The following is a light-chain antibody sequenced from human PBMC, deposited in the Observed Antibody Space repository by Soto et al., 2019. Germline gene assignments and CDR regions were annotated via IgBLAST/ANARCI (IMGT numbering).Light chain of an antibody. CDR1: QSVSSSY. V-gene: IGKV3-20*01. CDR2: GAS. CDR3: QQYGSSLPAT. J-gene: IGKJ3*01. Sequence: EIVLTQSPGTLSLSPGERATLSCRASQSVSSSYLAWYQQKPGQAPRLLIYGASSRATGIPDRFSGSGSGTDFTLTISRLEPEDFAVYYCQQYGSSLPATFDPGTKWDIK.